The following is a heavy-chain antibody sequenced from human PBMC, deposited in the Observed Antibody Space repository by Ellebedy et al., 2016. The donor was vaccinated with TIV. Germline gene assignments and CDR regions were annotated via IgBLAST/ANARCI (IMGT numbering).Heavy chain of an antibody. CDR1: GGSISSSGYS. CDR2: IYRSGSA. V-gene: IGHV4-30-2*01. J-gene: IGHJ2*01. D-gene: IGHD3-16*01. CDR3: AREVWGHWYFDL. Sequence: LRLSXAVSGGSISSSGYSWSWIRQPPGKGLEWVGYIYRSGSASYNPSLKSRVTISVDRSKKQFSLKLSSVTGADTAVYYCAREVWGHWYFDLWGRGTLVTVSS.